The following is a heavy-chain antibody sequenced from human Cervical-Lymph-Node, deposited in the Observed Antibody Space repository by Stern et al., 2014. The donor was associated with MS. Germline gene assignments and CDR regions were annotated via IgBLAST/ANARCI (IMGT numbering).Heavy chain of an antibody. Sequence: DQLGESGAEVKKPGASVKVSCKASGYTFTNYYMHWVRQAPGQGLEWMGMINPSGDITRNALKFQGRITMTRDTSTSTVYMELSSLRSADVAIYYCASGRLGYWGQGTLVTVSS. J-gene: IGHJ4*02. CDR3: ASGRLGY. CDR2: INPSGDIT. CDR1: GYTFTNYY. V-gene: IGHV1-46*01.